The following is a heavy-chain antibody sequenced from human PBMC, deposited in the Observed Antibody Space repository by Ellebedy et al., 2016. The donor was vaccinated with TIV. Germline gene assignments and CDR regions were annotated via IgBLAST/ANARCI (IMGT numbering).Heavy chain of an antibody. CDR1: GFTVSNNY. Sequence: GGSLRLSCEVSGFTVSNNYMTWVRQAPGKGLEWVSVIYSGGTTYYADSVRGRFTISIDSSKNTLYLQMNSLRAEDTAVYYCAKDHGWRWLQNWFDPWGQGTLVTVSS. V-gene: IGHV3-66*01. D-gene: IGHD5-24*01. CDR3: AKDHGWRWLQNWFDP. CDR2: IYSGGTT. J-gene: IGHJ5*02.